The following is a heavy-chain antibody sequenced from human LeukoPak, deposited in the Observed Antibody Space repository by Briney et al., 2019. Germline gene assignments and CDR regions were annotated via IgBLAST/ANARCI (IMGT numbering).Heavy chain of an antibody. Sequence: SQTLSLTCTVSGGSISSGDYYWSWIRQPAGKGLEWIGRIYTSGSTYYNPSLKSRVTISVDTSKNQFSLKLSSVTAADTAVYYCARLVGVYCSGGSCYSDYWGQGTLVTVSS. J-gene: IGHJ4*02. V-gene: IGHV4-61*02. D-gene: IGHD2-15*01. CDR2: IYTSGST. CDR1: GGSISSGDYY. CDR3: ARLVGVYCSGGSCYSDY.